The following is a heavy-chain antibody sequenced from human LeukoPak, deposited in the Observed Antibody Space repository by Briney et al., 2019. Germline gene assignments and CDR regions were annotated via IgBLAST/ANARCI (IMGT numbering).Heavy chain of an antibody. Sequence: SETVSLTCTVSGYSISSGYYWGWIRQPPGKGLEWIGSIYHSGSTYYNPSLKSRVTISVDTSKNQFSLKLSSVTAADTAVYYCARNGGGSSWPGDYWGQGTLVTVSS. J-gene: IGHJ4*02. D-gene: IGHD6-13*01. CDR2: IYHSGST. CDR1: GYSISSGYY. CDR3: ARNGGGSSWPGDY. V-gene: IGHV4-38-2*02.